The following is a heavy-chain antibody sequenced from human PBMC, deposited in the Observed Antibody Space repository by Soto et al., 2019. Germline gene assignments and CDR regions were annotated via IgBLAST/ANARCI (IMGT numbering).Heavy chain of an antibody. D-gene: IGHD2-15*01. CDR3: ARERDGGNQPTFDY. CDR2: IIPIFGTA. V-gene: IGHV1-69*12. CDR1: GGTFSSYA. J-gene: IGHJ4*02. Sequence: QVQLVQSGAEVKKPGSSVKVSCKASGGTFSSYAISWVRQAPGQGLEWMGGIIPIFGTANYAQKFQGRVTITADESTRNAYMGVGSLRSEDTAVYYCARERDGGNQPTFDYWGQGTLVTVSS.